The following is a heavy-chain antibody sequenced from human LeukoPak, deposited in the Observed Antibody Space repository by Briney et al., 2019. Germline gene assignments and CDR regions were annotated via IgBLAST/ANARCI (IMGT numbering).Heavy chain of an antibody. J-gene: IGHJ4*02. V-gene: IGHV5-51*01. CDR3: ARADYGGNYYFDY. Sequence: GESLKISCKGSGYSFTNYWIGWVRQMPGKGLEWMGIIYPGDSDIRYSPSFQGQVTISAHKSISTAYLQWSNLKASDTAMYYCARADYGGNYYFDYWGQGILVTVSS. D-gene: IGHD4-23*01. CDR1: GYSFTNYW. CDR2: IYPGDSDI.